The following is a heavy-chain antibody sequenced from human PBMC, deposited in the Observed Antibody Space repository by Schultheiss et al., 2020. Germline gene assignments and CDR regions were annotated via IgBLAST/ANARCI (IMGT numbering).Heavy chain of an antibody. CDR2: IYSGGST. D-gene: IGHD2-2*01. J-gene: IGHJ5*02. Sequence: GGSLRLSCAASGFTFSNAWMSWVRQAPGKGLEWVSVIYSGGSTYYADSVKGRFTISRDNAKNTLYLQMNSLRAEDTAVYYCARAMGRSTSRSPCDPWGQGHLGTVAS. CDR3: ARAMGRSTSRSPCDP. V-gene: IGHV3-66*01. CDR1: GFTFSNAW.